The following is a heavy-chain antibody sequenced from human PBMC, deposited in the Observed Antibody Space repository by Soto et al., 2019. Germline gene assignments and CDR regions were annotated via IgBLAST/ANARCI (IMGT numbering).Heavy chain of an antibody. CDR1: GFTFSSYG. D-gene: IGHD2-15*01. CDR3: AKDRRVVVVAAALGY. Sequence: PGGSLRLSCAASGFTFSSYGMHWVRQAPGKGLEWVAVISYDGSNKYYADSVKGRFTISRDNSKNKRYLQMNSLRAEDTAAYYCAKDRRVVVVAAALGYWGQGTLVTVSS. J-gene: IGHJ4*02. CDR2: ISYDGSNK. V-gene: IGHV3-30*18.